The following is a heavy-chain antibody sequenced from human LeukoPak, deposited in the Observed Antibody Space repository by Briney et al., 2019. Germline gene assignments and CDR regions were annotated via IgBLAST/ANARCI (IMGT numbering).Heavy chain of an antibody. CDR1: GFTFSSYA. V-gene: IGHV3-30-3*01. D-gene: IGHD2-15*01. Sequence: GGSLRLSCAASGFTFSSYAMRWVRQAPGKGLEWVAVISYDGSNKYYADSVKGRFTISRDNSKNTLYLQMNSLRAEDTAVYYCARAFSGAYYYGMDVWGQGTTVTVSS. J-gene: IGHJ6*02. CDR2: ISYDGSNK. CDR3: ARAFSGAYYYGMDV.